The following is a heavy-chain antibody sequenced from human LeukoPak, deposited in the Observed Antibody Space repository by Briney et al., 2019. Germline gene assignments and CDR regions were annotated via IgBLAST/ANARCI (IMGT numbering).Heavy chain of an antibody. CDR1: GGTFSSYA. J-gene: IGHJ3*02. D-gene: IGHD3-16*02. CDR3: ARDSSGDVWGSYRYEAFDI. V-gene: IGHV1-69*01. CDR2: IIPIFGTA. Sequence: SVTVSCKASGGTFSSYAISWVRQAPGQGLEWMGGIIPIFGTANYAQKFQGRVTITADESTSTAYMGLSSLRSEDTAVYYCARDSSGDVWGSYRYEAFDIWGQGTMVTVSS.